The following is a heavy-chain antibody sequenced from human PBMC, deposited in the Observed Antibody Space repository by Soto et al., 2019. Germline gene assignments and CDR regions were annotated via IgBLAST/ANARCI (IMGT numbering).Heavy chain of an antibody. CDR1: GFSLSSSGVG. CDR3: AYRAAPAMVRGVSGWFDP. CDR2: IYWDDDK. V-gene: IGHV2-5*02. Sequence: QITLKESGPTLVNPTQTLTLTCTFSGFSLSSSGVGVGWIRQPPGKALEWVAVIYWDDDKRYSPSLKSRLTITKDTSKNQVVLTMTNMDPVDTATYYCAYRAAPAMVRGVSGWFDPWGQGTLVTVSS. J-gene: IGHJ5*02. D-gene: IGHD3-10*01.